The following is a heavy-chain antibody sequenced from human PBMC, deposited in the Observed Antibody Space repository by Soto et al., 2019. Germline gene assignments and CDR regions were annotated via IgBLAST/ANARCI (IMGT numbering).Heavy chain of an antibody. D-gene: IGHD1-26*01. V-gene: IGHV3-30-3*01. Sequence: PGGSLKLSCAASGLTVSRYTMYWVRQAPGKGLEWVSVIWYDGSNRFYADSVKGRFTISRDNSKNTLYLEMNNLRGDDTAVYYCAREMELRSFYGMDVRGHGTTVTVFS. CDR1: GLTVSRYT. CDR2: IWYDGSNR. CDR3: AREMELRSFYGMDV. J-gene: IGHJ6*01.